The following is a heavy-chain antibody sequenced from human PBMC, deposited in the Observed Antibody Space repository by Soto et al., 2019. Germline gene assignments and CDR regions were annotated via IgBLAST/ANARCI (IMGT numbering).Heavy chain of an antibody. D-gene: IGHD2-21*01. Sequence: PGGSLRLSCAASGFTFSSYAMSWVRQAPGKGLEWVSAISGSGGSTYYADSVKGRFTISRDNSKNTLYLHMNSLRAEDTAVYYCVSDMQLWRLDSRAQRTLVTGSS. CDR3: VSDMQLWRLDS. CDR2: ISGSGGST. CDR1: GFTFSSYA. J-gene: IGHJ5*01. V-gene: IGHV3-23*01.